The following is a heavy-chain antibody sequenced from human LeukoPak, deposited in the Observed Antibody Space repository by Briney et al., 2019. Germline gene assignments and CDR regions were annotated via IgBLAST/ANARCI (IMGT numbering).Heavy chain of an antibody. CDR3: ARDKDIVVVPAANEPAFDI. J-gene: IGHJ3*02. CDR1: GDSVSSNSAA. D-gene: IGHD2-2*01. CDR2: TYYRSKWYN. Sequence: SQTLSLTCAISGDSVSSNSAAWNWIRQSPSRGLEWLGRTYYRSKWYNDYAVSVKSRITINPDTSKNQFSLQLNSVTPEDTAVYYCARDKDIVVVPAANEPAFDIWGQGTMATVSS. V-gene: IGHV6-1*01.